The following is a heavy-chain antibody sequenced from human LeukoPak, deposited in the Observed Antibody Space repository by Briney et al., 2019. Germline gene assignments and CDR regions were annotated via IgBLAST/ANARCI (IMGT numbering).Heavy chain of an antibody. CDR2: IYYGGTT. Sequence: KPSETLSLTCTVSGGSITSYSHYWAWIRQPPGKGLEWIGSIYYGGTTYYNPSLKSRLIISVDTSKNHFSLRLNSVTATDTAVYYCARQYFVASNLLWFDHWGQGTLGTVSS. D-gene: IGHD3-9*01. V-gene: IGHV4-39*01. CDR3: ARQYFVASNLLWFDH. J-gene: IGHJ5*02. CDR1: GGSITSYSHY.